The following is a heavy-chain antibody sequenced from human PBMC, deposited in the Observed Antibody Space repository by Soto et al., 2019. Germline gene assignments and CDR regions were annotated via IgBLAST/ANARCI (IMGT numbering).Heavy chain of an antibody. CDR1: GGSISSYY. V-gene: IGHV4-59*08. CDR2: IYYSGST. CDR3: ARHVTMAPRYV. D-gene: IGHD3-10*01. Sequence: SETLSLTCTVSGGSISSYYWSWIRQPPGKGLEWIGYIYYSGSTNYNPSLKSRVTISVDTSKNQFSLKLSSVTAADTAVYYCARHVTMAPRYVWGQGTLVTVSS. J-gene: IGHJ4*02.